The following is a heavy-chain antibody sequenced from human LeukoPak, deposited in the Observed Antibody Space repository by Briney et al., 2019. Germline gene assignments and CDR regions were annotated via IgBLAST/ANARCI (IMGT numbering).Heavy chain of an antibody. D-gene: IGHD2-2*01. CDR2: GFYTGST. CDR3: ASEYCSSTSCYFDY. J-gene: IGHJ4*02. CDR1: GGSISSYY. Sequence: PSETLSLTCTVSGGSISSYYWSWIRQPPGKGLEWIGYGFYTGSTSYNPSLKSRVTISVDTSNNQFSLKLSSVTAADTAVYYCASEYCSSTSCYFDYWGQGNLVTVSS. V-gene: IGHV4-59*01.